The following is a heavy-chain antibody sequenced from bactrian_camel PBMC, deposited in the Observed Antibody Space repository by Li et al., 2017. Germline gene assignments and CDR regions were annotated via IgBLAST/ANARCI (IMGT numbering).Heavy chain of an antibody. J-gene: IGHJ4*01. Sequence: VESGGGLVQPGGSLRLSCVASGFSFSGGGMRWVRQAPGKGFQWTSSTNKGGDDQFYADSVNGRFTISRDNTKNTLYLQMNSLRPDDTAMYYCATGAVTWVPGDYKPLGQGTQVTVS. CDR2: TNKGGDDQ. CDR1: GFSFSGGG. D-gene: IGHD4*01. V-gene: IGHV3S25*01.